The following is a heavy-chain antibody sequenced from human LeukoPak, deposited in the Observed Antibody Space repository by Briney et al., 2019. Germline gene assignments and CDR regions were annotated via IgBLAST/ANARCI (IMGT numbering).Heavy chain of an antibody. CDR1: GGSFSGYY. Sequence: TSETLSLTCAVYGGSFSGYYWSWIRQPPGKGLEWIGEINHSGSTNYNPSLKSRVTISVDTSKNQFSLKLSSVTAADTAVYYCARGLGFRPYRWFDPWGQGTLVTVCS. V-gene: IGHV4-34*01. J-gene: IGHJ5*02. CDR2: INHSGST. D-gene: IGHD4-11*01. CDR3: ARGLGFRPYRWFDP.